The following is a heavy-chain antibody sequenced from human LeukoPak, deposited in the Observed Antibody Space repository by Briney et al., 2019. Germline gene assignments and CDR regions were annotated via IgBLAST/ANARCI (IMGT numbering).Heavy chain of an antibody. CDR1: GGSFSGYY. J-gene: IGHJ4*02. V-gene: IGHV4-34*01. CDR2: INHSGNP. CDR3: ARGLTH. Sequence: PSETLSLTCTVSGGSFSGYYWRWIRQPPGKGLEWIGEINHSGNPNYNPSLKSRLTISVDTSRNQFSLEPSSVTAADTAVYYCARGLTHWGQGTLVTVSS.